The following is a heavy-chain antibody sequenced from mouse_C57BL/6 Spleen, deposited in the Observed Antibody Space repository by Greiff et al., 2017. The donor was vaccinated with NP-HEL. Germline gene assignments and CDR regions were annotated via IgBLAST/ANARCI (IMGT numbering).Heavy chain of an antibody. CDR2: IDPSDSET. CDR3: ARNSNYGGAWFAY. Sequence: QVQLQQPGAELVRPGSSVKLSCKASGYTFTSYWMPWVKQRSIQGLEWIGNIDPSDSETHYNQKFKDKATLTVDKSSSTAYMQLSSLTSEDSAVYYCARNSNYGGAWFAYWGQGTLVTVSA. V-gene: IGHV1-52*01. CDR1: GYTFTSYW. J-gene: IGHJ3*01. D-gene: IGHD2-5*01.